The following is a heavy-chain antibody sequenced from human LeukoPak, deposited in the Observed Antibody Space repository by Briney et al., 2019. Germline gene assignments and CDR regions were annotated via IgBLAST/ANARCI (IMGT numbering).Heavy chain of an antibody. J-gene: IGHJ4*02. D-gene: IGHD3-9*01. CDR3: ARDAVGSILTGYYGFDY. CDR2: ISAYNGNT. CDR1: GYTFTSSG. V-gene: IGHV1-18*01. Sequence: ASGKVSCKASGYTFTSSGISWGRQAPGHGLEWMGWISAYNGNTNYAQKLQGRDTMTTDTSTSTAYMELRSLRSDDTAVYYCARDAVGSILTGYYGFDYWGQGTLVTVSS.